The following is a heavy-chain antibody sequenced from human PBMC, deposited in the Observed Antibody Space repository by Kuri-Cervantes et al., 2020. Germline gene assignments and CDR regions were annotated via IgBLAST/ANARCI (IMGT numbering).Heavy chain of an antibody. V-gene: IGHV1-69*05. J-gene: IGHJ4*02. D-gene: IGHD3-9*01. CDR3: ARAQYDILTGYSVDY. CDR2: IIPIFGTA. CDR1: GGTFSSYA. Sequence: SVKVSCKASGGTFSSYAISWVRQAPGQGLEWMGGIIPIFGTANYAQKLQGRVTMTTDTSTSTAYMELRSLRSDDTAVYYCARAQYDILTGYSVDYWGQGTLVTVSS.